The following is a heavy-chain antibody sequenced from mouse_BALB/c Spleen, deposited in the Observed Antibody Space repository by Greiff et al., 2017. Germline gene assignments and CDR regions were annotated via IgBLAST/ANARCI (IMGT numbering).Heavy chain of an antibody. CDR1: GYTFTDYE. Sequence: QVQLKESGAELVRPGASVTLSCKASGYTFTDYEMHWVKQTPVHGLEWIGAIDPETGGTAYNQKFKGKATLTADKSSSTAYMELRSLTSEDSAVYYCTRSWGRYFDVWGAGTTVTVSS. V-gene: IGHV1-15*01. J-gene: IGHJ1*01. CDR3: TRSWGRYFDV. CDR2: IDPETGGT.